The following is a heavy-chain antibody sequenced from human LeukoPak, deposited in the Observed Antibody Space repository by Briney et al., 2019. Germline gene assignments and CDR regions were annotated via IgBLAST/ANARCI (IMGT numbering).Heavy chain of an antibody. CDR1: GGSISSGSYY. J-gene: IGHJ6*03. CDR2: IYTSGST. Sequence: SETLSLTCTVSGGSISSGSYYGSWIRQPAGKGLEWIGRIYTSGSTNYNPSLKSRVTISVDTSKNQFSLKLSSVTAADTAVYYCASLQSNSYYYYYMDVWGKGTTVTVSS. V-gene: IGHV4-61*02. D-gene: IGHD4-11*01. CDR3: ASLQSNSYYYYYMDV.